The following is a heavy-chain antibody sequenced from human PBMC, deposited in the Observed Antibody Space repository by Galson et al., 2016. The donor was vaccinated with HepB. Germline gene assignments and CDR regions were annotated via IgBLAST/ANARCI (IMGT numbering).Heavy chain of an antibody. D-gene: IGHD1-1*01. Sequence: SVKVSCKACGYNFASYGISWVRQAPGQGLEWMGWISGYNGDTKYAQNFQGRVTMTTDTSTNTAYMELRSLRSDDAATYYCARDPALWNANWEIPNDYWGQGTLVTVSS. CDR1: GYNFASYG. J-gene: IGHJ4*02. CDR2: ISGYNGDT. CDR3: ARDPALWNANWEIPNDY. V-gene: IGHV1-18*01.